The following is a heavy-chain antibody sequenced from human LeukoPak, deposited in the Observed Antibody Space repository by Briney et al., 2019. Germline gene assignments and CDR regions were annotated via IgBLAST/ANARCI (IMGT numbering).Heavy chain of an antibody. CDR3: AAYYDYVWGSYPLDY. CDR1: GYTFTGYY. Sequence: GASVKVSCKASGYTFTGYYMHWVRQAPGQGLEWMGWINPNSGGTNYAQKFQGRVTMTRDTSISTAYMELSRLRSDDTAVYYCAAYYDYVWGSYPLDYWGQGTLVTVSS. J-gene: IGHJ4*02. CDR2: INPNSGGT. V-gene: IGHV1-2*02. D-gene: IGHD3-16*02.